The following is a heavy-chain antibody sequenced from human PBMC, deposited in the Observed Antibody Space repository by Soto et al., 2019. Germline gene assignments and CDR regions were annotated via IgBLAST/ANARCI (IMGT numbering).Heavy chain of an antibody. V-gene: IGHV3-73*01. CDR2: IRSKANSYTT. D-gene: IGHD1-26*01. Sequence: LKLPCAASGFTFSGSAMHWVRQASGKGLEWVGRIRSKANSYTTAYAASVKGRFTISRDDSKNTAYLQMNSLKTEDTAVYYCTRSGSYLGSYYYGMDVWGQGTTVTVS. CDR3: TRSGSYLGSYYYGMDV. CDR1: GFTFSGSA. J-gene: IGHJ6*02.